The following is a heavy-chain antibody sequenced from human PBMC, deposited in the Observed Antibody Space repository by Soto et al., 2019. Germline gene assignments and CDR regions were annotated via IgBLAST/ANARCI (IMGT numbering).Heavy chain of an antibody. V-gene: IGHV3-74*01. Sequence: EVQLVESGGDLVQPGGSLRLSCAASGFTFSSYWMHWVRQAPGKGLVWVSRINTDGSSTNYADSVKGQFTISRDNAKNTLFLQMNSLRDEDTAVYYCASGYSSTWYNAFDIWGQGTMVTVSS. J-gene: IGHJ3*02. CDR3: ASGYSSTWYNAFDI. CDR1: GFTFSSYW. CDR2: INTDGSST. D-gene: IGHD6-13*01.